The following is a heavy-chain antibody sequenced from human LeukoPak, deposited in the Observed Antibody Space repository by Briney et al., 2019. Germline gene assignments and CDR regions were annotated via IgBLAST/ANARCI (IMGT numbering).Heavy chain of an antibody. CDR3: ARWTGDACFDS. CDR2: ISSSSSTI. Sequence: GGSLRLSCAASGFTFSSYSMKWVRQAPGKGLEWVSYISSSSSTIYYADSVKGRFTISRDNAKNSLYLQMSSLRAVDTAVYYCARWTGDACFDSWGQGTLVTVSS. CDR1: GFTFSSYS. D-gene: IGHD3/OR15-3a*01. J-gene: IGHJ4*02. V-gene: IGHV3-48*01.